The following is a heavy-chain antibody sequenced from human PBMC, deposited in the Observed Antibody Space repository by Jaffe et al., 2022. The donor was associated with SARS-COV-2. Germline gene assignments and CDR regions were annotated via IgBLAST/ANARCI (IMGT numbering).Heavy chain of an antibody. CDR1: GLTFTNAW. Sequence: EIQLVESGGGLAKPGGSLRLSCTVSGLTFTNAWMSWVRLGPGKGLEWVGHIKTKSDGETTDLATPVKGRFVISRDDEKKTLYLEMNSLKSDDTGVYYCTTGKWAVKMGTITKDEGFEFWGQGTMVTVSS. CDR2: IKTKSDGETT. J-gene: IGHJ3*01. D-gene: IGHD3-3*01. V-gene: IGHV3-15*01. CDR3: TTGKWAVKMGTITKDEGFEF.